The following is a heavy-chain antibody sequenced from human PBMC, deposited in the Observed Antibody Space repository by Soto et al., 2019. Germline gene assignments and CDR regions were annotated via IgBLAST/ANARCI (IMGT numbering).Heavy chain of an antibody. D-gene: IGHD3-10*01. J-gene: IGHJ4*02. CDR1: GYTFNSYS. CDR2: ISSSSSNL. Sequence: PGCSLNISRAASGYTFNSYSITLFLQAQRKWLEWVSSISSSSSNLYYADSVKGRFTISRHNAKNTLYLQLNSLRAEDTAVYYCANAPPMARANPKFDYWAQGPLVTVSS. V-gene: IGHV3-21*04. CDR3: ANAPPMARANPKFDY.